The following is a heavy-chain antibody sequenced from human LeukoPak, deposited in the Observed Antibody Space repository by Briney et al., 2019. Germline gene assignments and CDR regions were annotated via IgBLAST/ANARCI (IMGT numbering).Heavy chain of an antibody. CDR3: ASKYYDFWSGYWISRPNRILYYMDV. CDR2: INHSGST. CDR1: GGSFSGYY. J-gene: IGHJ6*03. V-gene: IGHV4-34*01. Sequence: SETLSLTCAVYGGSFSGYYWSWIRQPPGKGLEWIGEINHSGSTNYNPSLKSRVTISVDTSKNQFSLKLSSVTAADTAVYYCASKYYDFWSGYWISRPNRILYYMDVWGKGTTVTVSS. D-gene: IGHD3-3*01.